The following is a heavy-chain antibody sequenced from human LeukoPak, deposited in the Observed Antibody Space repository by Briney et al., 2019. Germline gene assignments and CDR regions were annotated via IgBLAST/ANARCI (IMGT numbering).Heavy chain of an antibody. CDR3: ASSLYSGYDCSY. J-gene: IGHJ4*02. V-gene: IGHV4-38-2*02. D-gene: IGHD5-12*01. Sequence: SETLSLTCIVSDDAITSHFYWGWIRRSPGEGGKGLEWIASVYHSGAEYVNPSLKSRVTTSVDTSKSQFSLKLSSVTAADTAVYYCASSLYSGYDCSYWGQGTLVTVSS. CDR1: DDAITSHFY. CDR2: VYHSGAE.